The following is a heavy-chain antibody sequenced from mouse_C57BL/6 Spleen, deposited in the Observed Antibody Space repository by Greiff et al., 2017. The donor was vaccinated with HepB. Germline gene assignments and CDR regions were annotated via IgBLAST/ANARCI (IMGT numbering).Heavy chain of an antibody. D-gene: IGHD2-4*01. V-gene: IGHV1-12*01. CDR3: AREDYDEGYFDV. J-gene: IGHJ1*03. Sequence: QVQLKESGAELVRPGASVKMSCKASGYTFTSYNMHWVKQTPRQCLEWIGAIYPGNGDTSYNQKFKGKATLTVDKSSSTAYMQLSSLTSEDSAVYFCAREDYDEGYFDVWGTGTTVTVSS. CDR1: GYTFTSYN. CDR2: IYPGNGDT.